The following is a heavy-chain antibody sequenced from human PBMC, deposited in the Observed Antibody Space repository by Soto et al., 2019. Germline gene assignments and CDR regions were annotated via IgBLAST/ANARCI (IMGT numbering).Heavy chain of an antibody. CDR1: GFTFSSYS. CDR2: ISSSTSTI. V-gene: IGHV3-48*01. CDR3: ARHPERIAQIGWFEP. Sequence: PGGSLRLSCAASGFTFSSYSMNWVRQAPGKGLEWVSYISSSTSTIYYADSVKGRFTISRDNAKNSLYLQMNSLRAEDTAVYYCARHPERIAQIGWFEPWGQGTLVTVLS. J-gene: IGHJ5*02. D-gene: IGHD6-13*01.